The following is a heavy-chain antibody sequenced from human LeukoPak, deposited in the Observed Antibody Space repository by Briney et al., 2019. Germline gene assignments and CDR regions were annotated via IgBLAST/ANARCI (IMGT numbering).Heavy chain of an antibody. CDR1: GYTFTDYY. V-gene: IGHV1-2*02. CDR3: ATGAWRSSGYYYPYYYGMDV. Sequence: ASVKVSCKASGYTFTDYYMHWVRQAAGQGLEWMGWISPNSGGTDYAQKFQGRVTMTRDSSISTVYMELSRLTSEDTAVYYCATGAWRSSGYYYPYYYGMDVWGQGTTVTVSS. D-gene: IGHD3-22*01. CDR2: ISPNSGGT. J-gene: IGHJ6*02.